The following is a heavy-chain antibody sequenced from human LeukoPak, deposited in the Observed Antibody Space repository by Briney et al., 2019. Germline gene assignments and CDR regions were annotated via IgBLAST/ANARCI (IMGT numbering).Heavy chain of an antibody. J-gene: IGHJ6*02. Sequence: ASETLSLTCTVSGGSICSYYWSWIRQPPGKGLEWIGYIYYSGSTNYNPSLKSRVTISVDTSKNQFSLKLSSVTAADTAVYYCATSLRYFDWLKQYGMDVWGQGTTVTVSS. V-gene: IGHV4-59*01. CDR2: IYYSGST. D-gene: IGHD3-9*01. CDR1: GGSICSYY. CDR3: ATSLRYFDWLKQYGMDV.